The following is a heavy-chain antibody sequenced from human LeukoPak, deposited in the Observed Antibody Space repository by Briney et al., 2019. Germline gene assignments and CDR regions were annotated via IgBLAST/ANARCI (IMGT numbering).Heavy chain of an antibody. D-gene: IGHD6-19*01. CDR1: GFTFSSYA. J-gene: IGHJ4*02. CDR3: ARDRITNYSSGWYLNFDY. V-gene: IGHV3-30-3*01. Sequence: GGSLRLSCAASGFTFSSYAMHWVRQAPGKGLEWVAVISYDGSNKYYADSVKGRFTISRDNSKNTLYLQMNSLRAEDTAVYYCARDRITNYSSGWYLNFDYWGQGTLVTVSS. CDR2: ISYDGSNK.